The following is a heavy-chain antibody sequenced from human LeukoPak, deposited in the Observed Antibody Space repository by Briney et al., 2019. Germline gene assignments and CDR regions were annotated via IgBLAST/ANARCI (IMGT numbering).Heavy chain of an antibody. CDR3: AREEVYYDILTGYHDY. D-gene: IGHD3-9*01. J-gene: IGHJ4*02. Sequence: SETLSLTCTVSGYSINNGFYWDWIRQPPGRGLEWIGGMYYNGRTYYNPSLKSRVHISPDTSKNHFSLKPSSVTAADTAVYYCAREEVYYDILTGYHDYWGQGTLVTVSS. V-gene: IGHV4-38-2*02. CDR2: MYYNGRT. CDR1: GYSINNGFY.